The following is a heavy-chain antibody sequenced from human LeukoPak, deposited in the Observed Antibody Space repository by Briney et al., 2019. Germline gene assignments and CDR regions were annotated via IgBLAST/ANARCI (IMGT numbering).Heavy chain of an antibody. CDR2: MNPNSGNT. D-gene: IGHD5-12*01. V-gene: IGHV1-8*03. Sequence: ASVKVSCKASGYTFTSYDINWVRRATGQGLEWMGWMNPNSGNTSYAQKFQGRVTITRNTSISTAYMELSSLRSEDTAVYYCARSPMIVATAIDYWGQGTLVTVSS. CDR3: ARSPMIVATAIDY. CDR1: GYTFTSYD. J-gene: IGHJ4*02.